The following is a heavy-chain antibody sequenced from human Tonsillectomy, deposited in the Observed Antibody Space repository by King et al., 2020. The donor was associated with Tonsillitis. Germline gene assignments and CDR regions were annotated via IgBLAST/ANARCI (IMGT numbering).Heavy chain of an antibody. J-gene: IGHJ4*02. D-gene: IGHD2-8*02. CDR1: GFTFSTYA. Sequence: VQLVESGGHMEQPGGSLRLSCAVSGFTFSTYALSWVRQAPGRGLEWVAAISYSGVNTYYTDSVKGRFTISRDNSKNTMYLQLNSLRVEDTAIYYCAKSDCPGDKCHGGSFDYWGQGTLVTVSS. CDR2: ISYSGVNT. V-gene: IGHV3-23*04. CDR3: AKSDCPGDKCHGGSFDY.